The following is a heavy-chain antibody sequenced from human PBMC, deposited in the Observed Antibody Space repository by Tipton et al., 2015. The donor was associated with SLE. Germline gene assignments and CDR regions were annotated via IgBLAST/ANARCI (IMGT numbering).Heavy chain of an antibody. CDR1: GYSISSSYY. Sequence: TLSLTCTVSGYSISSSYYWNWIRQAPGKGLGWIWRVSISGNTNYNPSLKSRVTMSLDTSKNQLSLELTSVTAADTAVYYCAREALYLSTIPDAFHFWGQGTSVTVSS. J-gene: IGHJ3*01. CDR2: VSISGNT. V-gene: IGHV4-38-2*02. CDR3: AREALYLSTIPDAFHF. D-gene: IGHD5-24*01.